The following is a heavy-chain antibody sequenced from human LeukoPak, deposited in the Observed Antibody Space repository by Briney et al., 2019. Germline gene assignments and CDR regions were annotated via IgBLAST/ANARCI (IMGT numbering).Heavy chain of an antibody. CDR3: ARGLTYYDYIWGSYRHDRSTRIHDY. J-gene: IGHJ4*02. Sequence: SETLSLTCAVYGGSFSGYYWSWLRQPPGKGLEWIGEINHSGSTNYNPSLKSRVTISVDTSKNQFSLKLSSVTAADTAVYYCARGLTYYDYIWGSYRHDRSTRIHDYWGQGTLVTVSS. D-gene: IGHD3-16*02. CDR2: INHSGST. CDR1: GGSFSGYY. V-gene: IGHV4-34*01.